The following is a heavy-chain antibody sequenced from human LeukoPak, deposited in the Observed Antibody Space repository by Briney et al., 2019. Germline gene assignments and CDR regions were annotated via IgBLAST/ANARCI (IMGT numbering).Heavy chain of an antibody. J-gene: IGHJ6*04. D-gene: IGHD2-21*01. CDR3: TRAKPGEHSYYDMDV. CDR1: GFIFSNYW. V-gene: IGHV3-7*01. CDR2: INQGGSEK. Sequence: GGSLRLSCAASGFIFSNYWMSWVRQGPGEGLEWVANINQGGSEKYYVDSVKGRFIISRDNAKNSLYLQMNSLRAEDTALYYCTRAKPGEHSYYDMDVWGKGTTVTVSS.